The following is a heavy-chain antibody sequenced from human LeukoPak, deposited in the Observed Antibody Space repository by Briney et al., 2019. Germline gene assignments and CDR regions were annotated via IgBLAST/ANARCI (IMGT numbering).Heavy chain of an antibody. Sequence: SETLSLTCTVSGGSISSYYWSWIRQPPGKGLEWIGYIYYSGSTNYNPSLKSRVTISVDTSKNQFSLKLSSVTAADTAVYYRARKDYHMDVWGKGTTVTVSS. CDR2: IYYSGST. CDR3: ARKDYHMDV. V-gene: IGHV4-59*01. CDR1: GGSISSYY. J-gene: IGHJ6*03.